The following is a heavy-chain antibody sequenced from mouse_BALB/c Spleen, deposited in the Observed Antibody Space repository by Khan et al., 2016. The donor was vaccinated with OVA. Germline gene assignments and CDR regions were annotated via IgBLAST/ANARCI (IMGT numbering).Heavy chain of an antibody. V-gene: IGHV3-2*02. J-gene: IGHJ4*01. CDR2: ISYSGST. CDR3: ARKNYYGYAVDY. CDR1: GYSITTNYA. Sequence: EVQLQESGPSLVKPSQSLSLTCTVTGYSITTNYAWDWIRQFPGNKLAWMGYISYSGSTSYNPSLKSRISITRDTSKNQFFLQLNSVTTEDTATYYCARKNYYGYAVDYWGQGTSVTVSS. D-gene: IGHD1-1*01.